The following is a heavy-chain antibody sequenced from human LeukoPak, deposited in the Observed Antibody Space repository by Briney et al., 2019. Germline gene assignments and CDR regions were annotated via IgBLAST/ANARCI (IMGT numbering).Heavy chain of an antibody. CDR3: ARGYDFWSGYYFDY. Sequence: SGTLSLTCAVSGGSMSDHYWSWIRQPPGKGLEWIGYIYTSGSTNYNPSLKSRVTISVDTSKNQFSLKLSSVTAADTAVYYCARGYDFWSGYYFDYWSQGTLVTVSS. D-gene: IGHD3-3*01. V-gene: IGHV4-4*09. J-gene: IGHJ4*02. CDR2: IYTSGST. CDR1: GGSMSDHY.